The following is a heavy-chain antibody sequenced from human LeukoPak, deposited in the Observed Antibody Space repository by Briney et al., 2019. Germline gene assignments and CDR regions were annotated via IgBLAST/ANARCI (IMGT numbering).Heavy chain of an antibody. CDR1: GVSISSYD. Sequence: AETLSLTCTVSGVSISSYDWSWVRQPPGKGLEWIGYIYYSGSTNYNPSLKSRATIPVDTSKNQFSLKLSSVTAADTAVYYCARSGLYSYGSVDYWGQGTLVTVSA. CDR2: IYYSGST. D-gene: IGHD5-18*01. J-gene: IGHJ4*02. CDR3: ARSGLYSYGSVDY. V-gene: IGHV4-59*01.